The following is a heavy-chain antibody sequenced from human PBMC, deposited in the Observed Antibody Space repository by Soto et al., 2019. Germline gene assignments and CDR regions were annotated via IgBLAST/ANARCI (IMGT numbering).Heavy chain of an antibody. V-gene: IGHV1-18*01. J-gene: IGHJ1*01. Sequence: GASVKVSCKASGYTFTSYGISWVRQAPGQGLEWMGRISAYNGNTNYAQKLQGRVTMTTDTSTSTAYMELRSLRSDDTAVYYCVMSIAASIQHWGQGTLVTVSS. CDR1: GYTFTSYG. CDR2: ISAYNGNT. D-gene: IGHD6-6*01. CDR3: VMSIAASIQH.